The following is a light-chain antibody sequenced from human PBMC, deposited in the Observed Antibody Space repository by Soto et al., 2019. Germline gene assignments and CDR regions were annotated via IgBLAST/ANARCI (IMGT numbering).Light chain of an antibody. CDR2: AAS. V-gene: IGKV1-8*01. Sequence: AIRMTQSPSSFSASTGDRVTITCRASQGISSYLAWYQQKPGKAPKLLLYAASTLQSGVPSRFSGSGSGTDFTLTISCLQSEDFATYYCQQYYSYPPTCGQGTKLEIK. CDR1: QGISSY. J-gene: IGKJ2*01. CDR3: QQYYSYPPT.